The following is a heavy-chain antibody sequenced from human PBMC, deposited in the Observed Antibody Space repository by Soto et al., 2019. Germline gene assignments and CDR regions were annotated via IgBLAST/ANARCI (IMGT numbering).Heavy chain of an antibody. Sequence: QVQLVQSGAEVKKPGSSVKVSCKASGGTFGSYAISWVRQAPGQGLEWMGGIIPITATANYAQKFQGRVTITTDESTSTASMQMSRLCSDDTAVYYGARSQSSSTMLEIYYSYDYGMDVWGQRTRVTVSS. CDR2: IIPITATA. CDR1: GGTFGSYA. D-gene: IGHD2-2*01. J-gene: IGHJ6*02. CDR3: ARSQSSSTMLEIYYSYDYGMDV. V-gene: IGHV1-69*01.